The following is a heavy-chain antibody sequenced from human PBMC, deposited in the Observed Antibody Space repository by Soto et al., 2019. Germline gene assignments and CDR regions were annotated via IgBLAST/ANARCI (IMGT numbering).Heavy chain of an antibody. D-gene: IGHD3-16*01. CDR3: ARLADEGVCDY. CDR2: IWYDGSNK. Sequence: QVQLVESGGGVVQPGRSLRLSCAASGFTFSSYGMHWVRQAPGKGLEWVAVIWYDGSNKYYADSVKGRFTISRDNSKNTLYLQMNSLRAEDTAVYYCARLADEGVCDYWGQGTLVTVSS. CDR1: GFTFSSYG. J-gene: IGHJ4*02. V-gene: IGHV3-33*01.